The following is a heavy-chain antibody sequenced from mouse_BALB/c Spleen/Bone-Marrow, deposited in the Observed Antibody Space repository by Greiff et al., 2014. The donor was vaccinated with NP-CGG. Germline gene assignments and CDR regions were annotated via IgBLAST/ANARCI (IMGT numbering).Heavy chain of an antibody. CDR2: ISDGGTYT. CDR1: GFTFSDFY. CDR3: ARSGERYGAMDY. Sequence: EVPLVESGGDLVKPGGSLKLSCAASGFTFSDFYMFWFRQTPEKRLEWVATISDGGTYTYYPDSVKGRFTISRDNAKNNLYLQMSSLKSEDTAMYYCARSGERYGAMDYWGQGTSVTVSS. J-gene: IGHJ4*01. V-gene: IGHV5-4*02. D-gene: IGHD1-1*02.